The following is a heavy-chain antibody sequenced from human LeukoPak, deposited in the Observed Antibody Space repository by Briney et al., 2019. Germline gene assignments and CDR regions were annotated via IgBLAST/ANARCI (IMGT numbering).Heavy chain of an antibody. V-gene: IGHV4-39*01. CDR1: GGSISSSSYY. J-gene: IGHJ4*02. D-gene: IGHD5-24*01. CDR3: ARQGDGYNTFDY. CDR2: IYYSGST. Sequence: SETLSLTCTVSGGSISSSSYYWGWIRQPPGKGLEWIGSIYYSGSTYYNPSLQSRVTISVDTSKNQFSLKLSSVTAADTAVYYCARQGDGYNTFDYWGQGTLVTVSS.